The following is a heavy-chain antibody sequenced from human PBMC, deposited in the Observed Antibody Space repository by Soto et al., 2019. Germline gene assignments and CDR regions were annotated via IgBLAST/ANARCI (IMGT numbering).Heavy chain of an antibody. V-gene: IGHV3-33*01. CDR2: IWYDGSNK. Sequence: GGSLRLSCAASGFTFSSYGMHWVRQAPGKGLEWVAVIWYDGSNKYYADSVKGRFTISRDNSKNTLYLQMNSLRAEDTAVYYCARDYASYYDSSGYYYKYYYYYGMDVWGQGTTVTVSS. CDR3: ARDYASYYDSSGYYYKYYYYYGMDV. CDR1: GFTFSSYG. J-gene: IGHJ6*02. D-gene: IGHD3-22*01.